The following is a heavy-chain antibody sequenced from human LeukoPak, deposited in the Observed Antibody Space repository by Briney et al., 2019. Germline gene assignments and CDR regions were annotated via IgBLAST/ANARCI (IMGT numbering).Heavy chain of an antibody. J-gene: IGHJ4*02. CDR2: IYYSGTT. Sequence: PSETLSLTCTVSGAPLNGYYWRWLRQPPGKVLEWIGYIYYSGTTSYNPSLKSRVTISVDTSKNQLSLQVSSVTAADTAVYYCARDVTGPFDYWGQGTLVTVSS. CDR3: ARDVTGPFDY. V-gene: IGHV4-59*01. CDR1: GAPLNGYY.